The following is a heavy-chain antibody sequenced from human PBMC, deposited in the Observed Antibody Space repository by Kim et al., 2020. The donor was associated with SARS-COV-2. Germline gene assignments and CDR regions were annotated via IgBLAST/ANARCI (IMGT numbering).Heavy chain of an antibody. CDR3: ARHGPLGWGDYYDSSGDWFDP. V-gene: IGHV4-59*08. Sequence: SETLSLTCTVSGGSISSYYWSWIRQPPGKGLEWIGYIYYSGSTNYNPSLKSRVTISVDTSKNQFSLKLSSVTAADTAVYYCARHGPLGWGDYYDSSGDWFDPWGQGTLVTVSS. J-gene: IGHJ5*02. D-gene: IGHD3-22*01. CDR1: GGSISSYY. CDR2: IYYSGST.